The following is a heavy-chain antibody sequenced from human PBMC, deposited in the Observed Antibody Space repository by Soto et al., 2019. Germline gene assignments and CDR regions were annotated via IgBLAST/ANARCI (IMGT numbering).Heavy chain of an antibody. J-gene: IGHJ6*02. CDR2: ISSSGSTI. CDR1: GFTFSSYE. V-gene: IGHV3-48*03. Sequence: HPGGSLRLSCAASGFTFSSYEMNWVRQAPGKGLEWVSYISSSGSTIYYADSVKGRFTISRDNAKNSLYLQMNSLRAEDTAVYYCARDQHYDSSGSEYYYYGMDVWGQGTTVTVSS. CDR3: ARDQHYDSSGSEYYYYGMDV. D-gene: IGHD3-22*01.